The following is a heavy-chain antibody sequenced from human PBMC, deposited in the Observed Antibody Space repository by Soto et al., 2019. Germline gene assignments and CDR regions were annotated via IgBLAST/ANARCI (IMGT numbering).Heavy chain of an antibody. CDR1: GFTFSSYA. CDR3: TRRLSYQLLNWFAP. V-gene: IGHV3-23*01. CDR2: ISGSGGST. J-gene: IGHJ5*02. D-gene: IGHD2-2*01. Sequence: GGSLRLSCAAFGFTFSSYAMHWVRQAPGKGLEWVSAISGSGGSTYYADSVKGRFTISRDNSKNTLYLQMTSLKASDTAMYYCTRRLSYQLLNWFAPWGQGTLVTVS.